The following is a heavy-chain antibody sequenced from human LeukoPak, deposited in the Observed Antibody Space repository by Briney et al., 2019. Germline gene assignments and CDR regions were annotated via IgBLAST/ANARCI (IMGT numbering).Heavy chain of an antibody. J-gene: IGHJ4*02. Sequence: GGSLRLSCAASGFTFDDYAMHWVRQAPGKGLEWVSGISWNSGSIGYADSVKGRFTISRDNAKNSPYLQMNSLRAEDMALYYCAKGGYSYGYPFDYWGQGTLVTVSS. D-gene: IGHD5-18*01. CDR2: ISWNSGSI. CDR1: GFTFDDYA. V-gene: IGHV3-9*03. CDR3: AKGGYSYGYPFDY.